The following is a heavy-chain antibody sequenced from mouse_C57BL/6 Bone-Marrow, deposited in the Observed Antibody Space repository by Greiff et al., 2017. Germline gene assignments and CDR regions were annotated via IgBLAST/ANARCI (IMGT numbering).Heavy chain of an antibody. V-gene: IGHV1-69*01. CDR2: IDPSDSYT. J-gene: IGHJ2*01. Sequence: VQLQQPGAELVMPGASVKLSCKASGYTFTSYWMHWVKQRPGQGLEWIGEIDPSDSYTNYNQKFKGKSTLTVDKSSSTAYMQLSSLTSEDSAVYYCAGDYYGLDYWGQGTTLTVSS. CDR1: GYTFTSYW. D-gene: IGHD1-1*01. CDR3: AGDYYGLDY.